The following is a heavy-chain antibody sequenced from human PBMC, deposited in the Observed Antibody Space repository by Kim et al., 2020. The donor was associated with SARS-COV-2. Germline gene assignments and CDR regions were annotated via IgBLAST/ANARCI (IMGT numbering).Heavy chain of an antibody. J-gene: IGHJ4*01. Sequence: GGSLRLSCEASGFTFNSYAMSWVRQAPGKGLEWVAYVGRSATRTYYVASVKGRFTISRDSATNSLYLQMNSLRAEDTAVYYCAREDY. V-gene: IGHV3-7*03. CDR2: VGRSATRT. CDR1: GFTFNSYA. CDR3: AREDY.